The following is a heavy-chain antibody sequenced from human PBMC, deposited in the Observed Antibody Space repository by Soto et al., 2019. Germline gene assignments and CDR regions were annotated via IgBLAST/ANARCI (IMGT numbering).Heavy chain of an antibody. V-gene: IGHV2-5*02. CDR2: IYWDDDK. CDR3: AHRRGGYNWDDAHFDY. Sequence: QITLKESGPTLVKPTQTLTLTCTFSGFSLSTTGVGVGWIRQPPGKALEWLALIYWDDDKRYSPSLKSRLTSTKDTSRNQGIRTVTNVDPVDTATYYCAHRRGGYNWDDAHFDYWGQGTLVTVSS. J-gene: IGHJ4*02. CDR1: GFSLSTTGVG. D-gene: IGHD1-20*01.